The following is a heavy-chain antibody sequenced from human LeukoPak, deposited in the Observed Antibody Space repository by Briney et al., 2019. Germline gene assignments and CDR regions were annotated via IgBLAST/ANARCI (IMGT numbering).Heavy chain of an antibody. CDR2: INPTSGGA. D-gene: IGHD5/OR15-5a*01. V-gene: IGHV1-2*05. Sequence: ASVKVSCKASGYFLAAYYMHWVRLAPGQGLEWMGRINPTSGGANYAQKFQGRVTLTRNTSLSTVYMEINGLQFDDSGVYFCARDVYRFLRYHFDVWGQGTPVTVFS. CDR1: GYFLAAYY. J-gene: IGHJ4*02. CDR3: ARDVYRFLRYHFDV.